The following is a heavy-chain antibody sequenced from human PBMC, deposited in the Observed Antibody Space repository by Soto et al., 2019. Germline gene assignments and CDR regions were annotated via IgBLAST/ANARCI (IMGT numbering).Heavy chain of an antibody. Sequence: GASVKVSCKASGYTFTSYGISWVRQAPGQGLEWMGWISAYNGNTNYAQKLQGRVTMTTDTSTSTAYMELRSLRSDDTAVYYCARDRGIAAAGTRAFDIWGQGTMVTVSS. CDR1: GYTFTSYG. D-gene: IGHD6-13*01. CDR2: ISAYNGNT. CDR3: ARDRGIAAAGTRAFDI. J-gene: IGHJ3*02. V-gene: IGHV1-18*01.